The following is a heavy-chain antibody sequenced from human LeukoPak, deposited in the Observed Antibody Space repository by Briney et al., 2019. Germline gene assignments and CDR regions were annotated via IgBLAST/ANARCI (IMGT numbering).Heavy chain of an antibody. D-gene: IGHD6-6*01. V-gene: IGHV3-74*01. CDR3: ARGPNSNWSGLDF. J-gene: IGHJ4*02. CDR1: GFSFSGHW. CDR2: ISPTGSTT. Sequence: GGYLRLSCTASGFSFSGHWMHWARQLPGKGLVWLSRISPTGSTTSYADSVKGRFTVSRDNAKNTLYLQVNNLRAEDTAVYYCARGPNSNWSGLDFWGQGTLLTVSS.